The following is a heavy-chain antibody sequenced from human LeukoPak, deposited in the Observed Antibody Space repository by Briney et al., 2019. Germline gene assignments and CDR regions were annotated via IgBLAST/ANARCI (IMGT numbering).Heavy chain of an antibody. CDR2: ISSSGSTI. Sequence: GGSLRLSCAASGFTFSDYYMSWIRQAPGKGLEWVSYISSSGSTIYYADSVKGRFTISRDNSKNTLYLQMNSLRAEDTAVYYCARGDMVRGVIIRKWGVYFDYWGQGTLVTVSS. J-gene: IGHJ4*02. V-gene: IGHV3-11*04. D-gene: IGHD3-10*01. CDR3: ARGDMVRGVIIRKWGVYFDY. CDR1: GFTFSDYY.